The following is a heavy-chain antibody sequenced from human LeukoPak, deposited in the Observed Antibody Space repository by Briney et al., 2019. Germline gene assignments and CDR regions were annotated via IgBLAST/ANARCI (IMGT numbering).Heavy chain of an antibody. CDR3: ARLRQLWTLDY. CDR2: IYPGDSGT. Sequence: LGESLKISCQASGYSFTSYWIGWVRQMPGKGLEWVGIIYPGDSGTRYSPSFQGQVTISADKSTSTAYLQWSSLKSSDTAMHYCARLRQLWTLDYWGQGTLVTVSS. J-gene: IGHJ4*02. V-gene: IGHV5-51*01. CDR1: GYSFTSYW. D-gene: IGHD5-18*01.